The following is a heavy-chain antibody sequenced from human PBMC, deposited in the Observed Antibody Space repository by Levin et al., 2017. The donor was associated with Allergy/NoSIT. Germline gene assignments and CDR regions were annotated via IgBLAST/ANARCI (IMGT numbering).Heavy chain of an antibody. J-gene: IGHJ4*02. D-gene: IGHD6-13*01. CDR2: IYYSGST. CDR3: ARVRRVAAAGPVDY. CDR1: GGSVSSGSYN. Sequence: SQTLSLTCTVSGGSVSSGSYNWSWIRQPPGKGLEWIGYIYYSGSTNYNPSLKSRVTISADTSKNQLSLKLSSVTAADTAVYYCARVRRVAAAGPVDYWGQGTLVTVSS. V-gene: IGHV4-61*01.